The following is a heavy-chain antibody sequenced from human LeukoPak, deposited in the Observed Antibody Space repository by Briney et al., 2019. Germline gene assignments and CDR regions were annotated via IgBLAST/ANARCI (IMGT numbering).Heavy chain of an antibody. CDR2: ISSSSSYI. J-gene: IGHJ4*02. Sequence: GGSLRLSCAASGFTFSSYSMNWVRQAPGKGLEWVSSISSSSSYIYYADSVKGRFTISRDNAKNSLYLQMNSLRAEDTAVYYCARGESLELLWFGELSIADYWGQGTLVTVSS. V-gene: IGHV3-21*01. CDR1: GFTFSSYS. CDR3: ARGESLELLWFGELSIADY. D-gene: IGHD3-10*01.